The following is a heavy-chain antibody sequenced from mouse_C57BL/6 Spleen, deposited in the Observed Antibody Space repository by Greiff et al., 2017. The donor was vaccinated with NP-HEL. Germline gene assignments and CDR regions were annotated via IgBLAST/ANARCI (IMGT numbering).Heavy chain of an antibody. Sequence: VQLKESGPELVKPGASVKMSCKASGYTFTDYNMHWVKQSHGKSLEWIGYINPNNGGTSYNQKFKGKATLTVNKSSSTAYMELRSLTSEDSAVYYRASLGTGKDEDYWGQGTSVTVSS. CDR3: ASLGTGKDEDY. D-gene: IGHD4-1*01. CDR2: INPNNGGT. J-gene: IGHJ4*01. CDR1: GYTFTDYN. V-gene: IGHV1-22*01.